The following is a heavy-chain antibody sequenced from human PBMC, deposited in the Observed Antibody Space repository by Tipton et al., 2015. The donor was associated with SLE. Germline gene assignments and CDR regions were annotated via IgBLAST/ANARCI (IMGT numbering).Heavy chain of an antibody. J-gene: IGHJ4*02. Sequence: QLVQSGAEVKKPGESLRISCKGSGYSFTTYWISWVRQMPGKGLEWMGRIDPSDSYTNYSPSLKSRVTISVDTSKNQFSLKLSSVTAADTAVYYCARGGFSTVTSFDYWGQGTLVTVSS. D-gene: IGHD4-11*01. CDR1: GYSFTTYW. CDR2: IDPSDSYT. CDR3: ARGGFSTVTSFDY. V-gene: IGHV5-10-1*01.